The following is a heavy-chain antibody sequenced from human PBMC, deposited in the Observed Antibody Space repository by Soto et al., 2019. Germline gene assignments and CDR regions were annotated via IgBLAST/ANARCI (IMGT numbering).Heavy chain of an antibody. CDR2: INAGNGNT. CDR3: ARGSGYEHDAFGI. V-gene: IGHV1-3*01. Sequence: GASVQVSCKASGYTFTSYAMHWVRQAPGQRLEWMGWINAGNGNTKYSQKFQGRVTITRDTSASTAYMELSSLRYEDTAVYYCARGSGYEHDAFGIWGQGTMVTVSS. D-gene: IGHD5-12*01. J-gene: IGHJ3*02. CDR1: GYTFTSYA.